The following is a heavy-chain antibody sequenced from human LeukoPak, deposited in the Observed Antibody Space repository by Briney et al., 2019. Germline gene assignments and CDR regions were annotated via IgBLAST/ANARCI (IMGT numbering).Heavy chain of an antibody. CDR3: ATAGNYRFDY. J-gene: IGHJ4*02. D-gene: IGHD1-7*01. V-gene: IGHV3-74*01. Sequence: GGSLRLSCAASGFTFSSYWVHWVRQAPGRGLVWVSRINPDGSTTNYADSVKGRFTISRDNAKNTLFLQMDSLRADDTAVYYCATAGNYRFDYWGQGTLVTVSS. CDR2: INPDGSTT. CDR1: GFTFSSYW.